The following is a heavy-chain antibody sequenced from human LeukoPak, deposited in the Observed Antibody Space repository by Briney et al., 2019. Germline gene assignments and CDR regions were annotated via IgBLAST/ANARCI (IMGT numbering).Heavy chain of an antibody. Sequence: GESLKISCKVSGYTFTSYWIGWVRQMPGKGLEWMGIIYPGDSDTRYSPSFQGQVTISADKSISTAYLQWSSLRASDTAMYYCARRALLYYDILTGYYPDAFDIWGQGTMVTVSS. CDR2: IYPGDSDT. V-gene: IGHV5-51*01. D-gene: IGHD3-9*01. CDR3: ARRALLYYDILTGYYPDAFDI. CDR1: GYTFTSYW. J-gene: IGHJ3*02.